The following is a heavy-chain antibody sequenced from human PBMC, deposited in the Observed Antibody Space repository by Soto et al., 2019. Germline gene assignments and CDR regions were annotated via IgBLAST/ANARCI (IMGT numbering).Heavy chain of an antibody. Sequence: GGSLRLSCAASGFRFSCYGMHWVRQSPGKGLEWLAAISNDGSNKYYGDSVKGRFTISRDNSKNTLYLQINSLRAEDTAVYYCAKDRGSEHKNGWPQGSWGQATQVTVSS. CDR1: GFRFSCYG. V-gene: IGHV3-30*18. J-gene: IGHJ5*02. CDR3: AKDRGSEHKNGWPQGS. D-gene: IGHD6-19*01. CDR2: ISNDGSNK.